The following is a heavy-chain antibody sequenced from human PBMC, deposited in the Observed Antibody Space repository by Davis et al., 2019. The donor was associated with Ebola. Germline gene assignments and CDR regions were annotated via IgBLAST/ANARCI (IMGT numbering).Heavy chain of an antibody. Sequence: AASVKVSCKASGYTFTSYGISWVRQAPGQGLEWMGWMNPNSGNTGYAQKFQGRVTMTRDTSISTVYMELRSLRSDDTAVYYCARGRPSWNPSWFDPWGQGTLVTVSS. CDR1: GYTFTSYG. CDR2: MNPNSGNT. V-gene: IGHV1-8*02. J-gene: IGHJ5*02. CDR3: ARGRPSWNPSWFDP. D-gene: IGHD1-1*01.